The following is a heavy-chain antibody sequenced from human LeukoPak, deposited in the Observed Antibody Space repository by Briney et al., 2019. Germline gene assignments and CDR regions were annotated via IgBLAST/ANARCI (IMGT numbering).Heavy chain of an antibody. CDR2: MNPNSGNT. V-gene: IGHV1-8*03. CDR1: GYTFTSYD. J-gene: IGHJ6*03. CDR3: ARGITGTLLYYYYYMDV. D-gene: IGHD1/OR15-1a*01. Sequence: ASVKVSCKVSGYTFTSYDINWVRQATGQGLEWMGWMNPNSGNTGYAQKFQGRVTITRNTSISTAYMELSSLRSEDTALYYCARGITGTLLYYYYYMDVWGKGTTVTVSS.